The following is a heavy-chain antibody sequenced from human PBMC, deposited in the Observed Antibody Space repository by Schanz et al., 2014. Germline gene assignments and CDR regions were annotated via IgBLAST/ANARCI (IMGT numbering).Heavy chain of an antibody. Sequence: EVQLLESGGGLVQPGGSLRLSCATSGFSFSSYAINWVRQAPGKGLEWVSAISGSGGSTYYADSVKGRFTISRDNSKNTLYLQMNSLRAEDTAVYYCAKGRFGKLSAFDIWGQGTMVTVSS. D-gene: IGHD3-10*01. J-gene: IGHJ3*02. CDR1: GFSFSSYA. CDR3: AKGRFGKLSAFDI. V-gene: IGHV3-23*01. CDR2: ISGSGGST.